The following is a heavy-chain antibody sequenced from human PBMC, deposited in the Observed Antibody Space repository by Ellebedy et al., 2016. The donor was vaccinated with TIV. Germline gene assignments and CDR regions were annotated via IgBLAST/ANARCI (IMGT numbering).Heavy chain of an antibody. D-gene: IGHD6-19*01. CDR1: GFSITSYA. CDR2: LSTSGNY. Sequence: GESLKISXAASGFSITSYAMYWVRQAPGKGPECVSSLSTSGNYNYADSVKGRFTMSRDKSTSTLYLQMNSLRAEDTAVYYCAKPGIAVAGDYWGQGTLVTVSS. J-gene: IGHJ4*02. CDR3: AKPGIAVAGDY. V-gene: IGHV3-21*01.